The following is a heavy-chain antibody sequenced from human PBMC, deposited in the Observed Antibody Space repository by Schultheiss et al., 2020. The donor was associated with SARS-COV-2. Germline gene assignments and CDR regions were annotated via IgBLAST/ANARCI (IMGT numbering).Heavy chain of an antibody. J-gene: IGHJ4*02. Sequence: GESLKISCAASGFTFSSYGMHWVRQAPGKGLEWVAVISYDGSNKYYADSVKGRFTISRDNSKNTLYLQMNSLRAEDTAVYYCAKEREQHYFDYWGQGTLVTVSS. CDR3: AKEREQHYFDY. V-gene: IGHV3-30*18. D-gene: IGHD1-26*01. CDR2: ISYDGSNK. CDR1: GFTFSSYG.